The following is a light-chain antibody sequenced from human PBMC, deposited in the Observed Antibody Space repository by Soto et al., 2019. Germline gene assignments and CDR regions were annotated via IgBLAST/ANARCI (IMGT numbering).Light chain of an antibody. Sequence: EIVLTQSPGTLSLSPGERATLSCRASHTISSSYLAWYQQKPGQAPRLLMYGISRRATGIPDRFSGSGSGTDFTLTINRLEPEDFAVYYCQQDVNSSPRTFGHGTKVEIK. J-gene: IGKJ1*01. CDR2: GIS. CDR1: HTISSSY. CDR3: QQDVNSSPRT. V-gene: IGKV3-20*01.